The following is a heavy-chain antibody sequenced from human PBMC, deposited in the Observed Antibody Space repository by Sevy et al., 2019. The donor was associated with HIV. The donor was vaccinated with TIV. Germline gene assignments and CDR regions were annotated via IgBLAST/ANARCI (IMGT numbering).Heavy chain of an antibody. D-gene: IGHD6-6*01. CDR3: AKDILSGEYSSSRGYYFDY. V-gene: IGHV3-9*01. J-gene: IGHJ4*02. CDR1: GFTFDDYA. Sequence: GGSLRLSCAASGFTFDDYAMHWVRQAPGKGLEWVSGISWNSGSIGYAESVKGRFTISRDNAKNSLYLQMNSLRAEDTALYYCAKDILSGEYSSSRGYYFDYWGQGTLVTVSS. CDR2: ISWNSGSI.